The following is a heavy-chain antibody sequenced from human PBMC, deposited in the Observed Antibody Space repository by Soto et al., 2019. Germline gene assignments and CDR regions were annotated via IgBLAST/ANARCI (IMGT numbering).Heavy chain of an antibody. V-gene: IGHV3-48*03. CDR3: AKDQPETYYYDSSGYY. D-gene: IGHD3-22*01. J-gene: IGHJ4*02. Sequence: EVQLVESGGDLVQPGGSLRLSCAASGFTFSRYEMNWVRQAPGKGLEWISYISTSGSTIYYADSVKGRFTISRDNAKNSLYLQMNSLRAEDTAVYYCAKDQPETYYYDSSGYYWGQGTLVTVSS. CDR2: ISTSGSTI. CDR1: GFTFSRYE.